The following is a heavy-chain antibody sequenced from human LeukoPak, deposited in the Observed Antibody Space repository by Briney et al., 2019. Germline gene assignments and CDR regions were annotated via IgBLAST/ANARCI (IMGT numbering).Heavy chain of an antibody. CDR3: ARERSDGSGFQDAFDI. CDR1: GFTFSIYW. CDR2: VKQDGSEK. D-gene: IGHD3-22*01. V-gene: IGHV3-7*01. J-gene: IGHJ3*02. Sequence: GGSLRLSCAASGFTFSIYWMSWVRQAPGRGLEWVANVKQDGSEKFYVDSVKGRFTISRDNAKNSLYLQMNSLRAEDTAVYYCARERSDGSGFQDAFDIWGQGTMVTVSS.